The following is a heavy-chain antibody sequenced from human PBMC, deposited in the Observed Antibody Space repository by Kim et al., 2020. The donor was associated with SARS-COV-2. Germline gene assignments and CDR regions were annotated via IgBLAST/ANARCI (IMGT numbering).Heavy chain of an antibody. J-gene: IGHJ3*01. CDR1: GFTFANHW. CDR3: ASAQHGSGKGVLDL. D-gene: IGHD3-10*01. CDR2: IGRDGITA. Sequence: GGSLRLSCAASGFTFANHWIHWVRQAPGKGLVWVSRIGRDGITADYADSVKGRFFISRDNAKNTVYLQMNSLRAEDTAVYYCASAQHGSGKGVLDLWGQGTMVTVS. V-gene: IGHV3-74*01.